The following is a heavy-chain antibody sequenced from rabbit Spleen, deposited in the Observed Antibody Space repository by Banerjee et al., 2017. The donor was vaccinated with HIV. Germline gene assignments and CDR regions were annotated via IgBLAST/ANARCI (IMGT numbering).Heavy chain of an antibody. V-gene: IGHV1S40*01. D-gene: IGHD1-1*01. Sequence: QSLEESGGGLVKPGGSLKLSCKASGFSFSNKAVMCWVRQAPGKGLEWIACINTYTDKGVYATWAKGRFTISRTSSTTVTLQMTSLTAADTATYFCARDLVTVIGWNFNLWGPGTLVTVS. CDR1: GFSFSNKAV. CDR3: ARDLVTVIGWNFNL. J-gene: IGHJ4*01. CDR2: INTYTDKG.